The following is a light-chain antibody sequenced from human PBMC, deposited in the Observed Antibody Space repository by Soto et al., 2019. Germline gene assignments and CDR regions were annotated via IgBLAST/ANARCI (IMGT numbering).Light chain of an antibody. Sequence: QAASVSGSPGQSITISCTGTSSDVGGYEFVSWYQQHPGKAPKLMIYEVSNRPSGVSNRFSGSKSGNTASLTISGLQAEDEADYYCSSFRSGSTLFGTGTKVTVL. V-gene: IGLV2-14*01. CDR1: SSDVGGYEF. CDR2: EVS. J-gene: IGLJ1*01. CDR3: SSFRSGSTL.